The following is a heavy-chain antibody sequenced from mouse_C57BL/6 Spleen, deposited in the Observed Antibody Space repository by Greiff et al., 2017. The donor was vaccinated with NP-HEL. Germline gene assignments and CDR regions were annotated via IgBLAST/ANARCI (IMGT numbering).Heavy chain of an antibody. D-gene: IGHD1-1*01. J-gene: IGHJ3*01. CDR2: IDPEDGDT. CDR3: TTEDYGSSSGFAY. CDR1: GFNIKDYY. Sequence: EVQLQQSGAELVRPGASVKLSCTASGFNIKDYYMHWVKQRPEQGLEWIGRIDPEDGDTEYAPKFQGKATMTADTSSNTAYLQLSSLTSEDTAVYYCTTEDYGSSSGFAYWGQGTLVTVSA. V-gene: IGHV14-1*01.